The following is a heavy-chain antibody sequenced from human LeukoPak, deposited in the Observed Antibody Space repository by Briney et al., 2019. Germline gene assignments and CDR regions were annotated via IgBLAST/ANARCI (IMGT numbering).Heavy chain of an antibody. CDR3: ARGVAAAGTLGLDY. Sequence: GGSLRLSCAASGFTFSSYAMHWVRQAPGKGLEWVAVISYDGSNKYYADSVKGRFTISRDNSKNTLYLQMNSLRAEDTAVYYCARGVAAAGTLGLDYWGQGTLATVSS. CDR2: ISYDGSNK. CDR1: GFTFSSYA. V-gene: IGHV3-30-3*01. D-gene: IGHD6-13*01. J-gene: IGHJ4*02.